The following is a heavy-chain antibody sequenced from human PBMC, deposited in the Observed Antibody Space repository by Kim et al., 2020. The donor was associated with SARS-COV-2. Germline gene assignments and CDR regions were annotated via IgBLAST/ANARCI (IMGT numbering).Heavy chain of an antibody. V-gene: IGHV1-18*01. CDR2: ISAYNGNT. CDR1: GYTFTSYG. D-gene: IGHD6-13*01. J-gene: IGHJ6*02. CDR3: ARVPGRTAEEARIAAAGTRGYYYYGMDV. Sequence: ASVKVSCKASGYTFTSYGISWVRQAPGQGLEWMGWISAYNGNTNYAQKLQGRVTMTTDTSTSTAYMELRSLRSDDTAVYYCARVPGRTAEEARIAAAGTRGYYYYGMDVWGQGTTVTVSS.